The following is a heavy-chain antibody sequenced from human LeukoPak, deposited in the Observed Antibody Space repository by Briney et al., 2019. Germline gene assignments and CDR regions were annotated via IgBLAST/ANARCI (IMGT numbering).Heavy chain of an antibody. CDR3: ARVWSGSYYGHFDY. Sequence: SETLSLTCTVSGGSISSGSYYWSWIRQPAGKGLEWIGRIYTSGSTNYNPSLKSRVTISVDTSKNQFSLKLSSVTAADTAVYYCARVWSGSYYGHFDYWGQGTLVTVSS. V-gene: IGHV4-61*02. CDR2: IYTSGST. J-gene: IGHJ4*02. CDR1: GGSISSGSYY. D-gene: IGHD1-26*01.